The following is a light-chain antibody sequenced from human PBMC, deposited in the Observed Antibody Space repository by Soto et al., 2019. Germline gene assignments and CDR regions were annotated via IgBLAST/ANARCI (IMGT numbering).Light chain of an antibody. J-gene: IGLJ1*01. Sequence: VLTQPPSLSGAPGQRVTISCTGSGSNIGAPYDVHWYQHLPGTAPKLLIYGSTNRPSGVPGRFSGSKSGTSASLAITGLQAKDEADYYCQSYDSSLSGYVFGAGTKVTVL. CDR3: QSYDSSLSGYV. CDR2: GST. CDR1: GSNIGAPYD. V-gene: IGLV1-40*01.